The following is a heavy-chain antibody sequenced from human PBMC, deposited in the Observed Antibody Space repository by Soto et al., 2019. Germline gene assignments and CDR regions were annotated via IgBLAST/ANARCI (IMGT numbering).Heavy chain of an antibody. D-gene: IGHD3-22*01. CDR2: IYWDDDE. V-gene: IGHV2-5*02. CDR1: GFSLSTRGVG. J-gene: IGHJ4*02. Sequence: QITLKESGPTLVKPTQTLTLTCTFSGFSLSTRGVGVAWIRQPPGKALEWLALIYWDDDERYSPSLKSRLTISKDTSKNQVVLTMTNVDPVDTATYYCAHDSRGYYGLDYWGQGTLVTVSS. CDR3: AHDSRGYYGLDY.